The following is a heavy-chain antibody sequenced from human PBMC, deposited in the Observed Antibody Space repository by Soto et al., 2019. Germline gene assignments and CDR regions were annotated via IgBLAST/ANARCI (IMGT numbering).Heavy chain of an antibody. D-gene: IGHD7-27*01. CDR2: ISSSGSTI. J-gene: IGHJ6*02. Sequence: GSLRLSCAASGFTFSDYYMSWIRQAPGKGLEWVSYISSSGSTIYYADSVKGRFTISRDNAKNSLYLQMNSLRAEDTAVYYCARENWGPYYYYYGMDVWRQRTTVTVSS. V-gene: IGHV3-11*01. CDR1: GFTFSDYY. CDR3: ARENWGPYYYYYGMDV.